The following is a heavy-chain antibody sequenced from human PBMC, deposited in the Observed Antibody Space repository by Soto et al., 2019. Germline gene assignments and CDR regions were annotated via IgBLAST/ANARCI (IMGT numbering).Heavy chain of an antibody. V-gene: IGHV4-59*01. J-gene: IGHJ6*02. CDR2: IYYSEST. D-gene: IGHD3-10*01. Sequence: SETLPLTCTVLGGSISSYYWSWIRQPPGKRLAWIGYIYYSESTNYNPSLKSRDTISVDTSKNQLSLKLSSVTAADTAVYYCARAGGYGHYGMDVWGQGTTVTVSS. CDR1: GGSISSYY. CDR3: ARAGGYGHYGMDV.